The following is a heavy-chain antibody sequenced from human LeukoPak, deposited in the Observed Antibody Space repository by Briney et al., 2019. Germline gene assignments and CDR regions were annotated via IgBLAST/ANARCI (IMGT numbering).Heavy chain of an antibody. J-gene: IGHJ4*02. CDR3: ARSIAVAGTDFDY. D-gene: IGHD6-19*01. V-gene: IGHV4-39*01. Sequence: PSETLSLTCTVSGGSIRSGSYYWGWIRQPPGKGLEWIGSISYSGYTYYNPSLKSRVTMSVDTPKNQLSLKLSSVTAADTAVYYCARSIAVAGTDFDYWGQGTLVTVSS. CDR1: GGSIRSGSYY. CDR2: ISYSGYT.